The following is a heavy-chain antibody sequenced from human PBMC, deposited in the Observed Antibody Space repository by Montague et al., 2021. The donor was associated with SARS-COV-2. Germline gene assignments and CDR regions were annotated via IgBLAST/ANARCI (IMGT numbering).Heavy chain of an antibody. CDR1: GGSISSSSYY. J-gene: IGHJ6*02. V-gene: IGHV4-39*07. D-gene: IGHD6-13*01. Sequence: ETLSLTCTVSGGSISSSSYYRGWIRQPPGKGLEWIGSIYYSGSTYYNPSLKSRVTISVDTSKNQFSLKLSSVTAADTAVYYCARVGRQQLVRLSGMDVWGQGTTVTVSS. CDR2: IYYSGST. CDR3: ARVGRQQLVRLSGMDV.